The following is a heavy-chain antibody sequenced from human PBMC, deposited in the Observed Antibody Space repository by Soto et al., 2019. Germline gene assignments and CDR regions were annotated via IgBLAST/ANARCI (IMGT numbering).Heavy chain of an antibody. CDR1: GYDFNTNW. V-gene: IGHV5-51*01. D-gene: IGHD3-10*01. J-gene: IGHJ4*01. CDR2: MYPGDSDT. Sequence: PGESLKISCRGSGYDFNTNWFGWVRQLPGKGLEWVGIMYPGDSDTRYNPSLQGHVTLSADVTVSTAFLQWRSLKTSGTGMYFCARLPRDCNTTGCYYADHWGHGTQVTVSS. CDR3: ARLPRDCNTTGCYYADH.